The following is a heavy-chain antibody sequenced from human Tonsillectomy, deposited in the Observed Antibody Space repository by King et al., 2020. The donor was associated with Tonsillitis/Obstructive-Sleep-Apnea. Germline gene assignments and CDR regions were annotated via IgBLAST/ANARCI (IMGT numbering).Heavy chain of an antibody. CDR1: GFTFSSYG. Sequence: VQLVESGGGVVQPGRSLRLACAASGFTFSSYGMHWVRQAPGKGLEWVAVIGYDGNNNYYADSVKGHLTISRDNSKNTMYLQMNSLRAEDTAVYYCARDKGYYDSSYIDYWGQGTLVTVSS. CDR2: IGYDGNNN. V-gene: IGHV3-33*01. CDR3: ARDKGYYDSSYIDY. J-gene: IGHJ4*02. D-gene: IGHD3-22*01.